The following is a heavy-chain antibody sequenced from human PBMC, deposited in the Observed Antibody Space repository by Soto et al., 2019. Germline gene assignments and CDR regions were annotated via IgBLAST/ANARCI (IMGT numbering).Heavy chain of an antibody. J-gene: IGHJ4*02. CDR2: TYYRSKWYN. CDR1: GDSVSSNSAA. Sequence: QVQLQQSGPGLVKPSQTLSLTCAISGDSVSSNSAAWNWIRQSPSRGLEWLGRTYYRSKWYNDYAVSVKSRITINPDTSKNQFFLQLNSVTPEDTAVYYCARGLTYYYDSSGYHYFDYWGQGTLVTVSS. V-gene: IGHV6-1*01. CDR3: ARGLTYYYDSSGYHYFDY. D-gene: IGHD3-22*01.